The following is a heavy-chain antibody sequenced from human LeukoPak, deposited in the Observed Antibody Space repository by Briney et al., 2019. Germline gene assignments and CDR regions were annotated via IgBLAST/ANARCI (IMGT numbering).Heavy chain of an antibody. D-gene: IGHD2-15*01. CDR3: TRDPPVASAPGYFDS. V-gene: IGHV1-69*01. Sequence: ASVKISCKPSGGTFSNYAVAWVRQAPGQGLEWMGHIIPIFGTTSYAPKLQGRVTLTADEVTTTAYMELRSLTSEDTAVYYCTRDPPVASAPGYFDSWGQGSLVTVSS. J-gene: IGHJ4*02. CDR1: GGTFSNYA. CDR2: IIPIFGTT.